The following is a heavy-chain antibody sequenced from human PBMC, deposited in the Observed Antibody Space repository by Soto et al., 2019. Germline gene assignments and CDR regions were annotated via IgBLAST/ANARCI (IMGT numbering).Heavy chain of an antibody. CDR1: GYTLTELS. J-gene: IGHJ6*02. V-gene: IGHV1-69*04. CDR2: IIPILGIA. Sequence: ASMKVSCKVSGYTLTELSMHWVRQAPGQGLEWMGRIIPILGIANYAQKFQDRVTITADKSTSTAYMELSSLRSEDTAVYYCARGPHYYDSSGYYYYYYGMDVWGQGTTVTVSS. D-gene: IGHD3-22*01. CDR3: ARGPHYYDSSGYYYYYYGMDV.